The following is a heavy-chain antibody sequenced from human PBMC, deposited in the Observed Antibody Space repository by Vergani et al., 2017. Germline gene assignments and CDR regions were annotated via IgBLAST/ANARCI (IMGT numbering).Heavy chain of an antibody. D-gene: IGHD3-9*01. Sequence: EVQLVQSGAEVKKPGESLKISCKGSGYSFTSYWIGWVRQMPGKGLEWMGIIYPGDSDTRYSPSYQGQVTISADKSISTAYLQWSSLKASDTAMYYCARQDDILTGRGGYYYGMDVWGQGTTVTVSS. CDR2: IYPGDSDT. V-gene: IGHV5-51*01. CDR3: ARQDDILTGRGGYYYGMDV. CDR1: GYSFTSYW. J-gene: IGHJ6*02.